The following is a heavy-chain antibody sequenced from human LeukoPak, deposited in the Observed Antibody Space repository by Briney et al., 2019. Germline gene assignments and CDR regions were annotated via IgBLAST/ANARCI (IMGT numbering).Heavy chain of an antibody. CDR1: GFTFSSYS. J-gene: IGHJ4*02. CDR3: ARGGSSWYYFDY. Sequence: GGSLGLSCAASGFTFSSYSMNWVRQAPGKGLEWVSFISSSSSYIYYADSLKGRFTISRDNAKNSLYLQMNSLRAEDTAVYYCARGGSSWYYFDYWGQGTLVTVSS. V-gene: IGHV3-21*01. D-gene: IGHD6-13*01. CDR2: ISSSSSYI.